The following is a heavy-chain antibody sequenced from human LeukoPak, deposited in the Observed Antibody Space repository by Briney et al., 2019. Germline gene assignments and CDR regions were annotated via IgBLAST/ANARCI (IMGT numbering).Heavy chain of an antibody. CDR3: ATRYYYGSGSYGMDA. D-gene: IGHD3-10*01. Sequence: PSETLSLTCAVSGGSISSGGYSWSWIRQPPGKGLEWIGYIYHSGSTYYNPSLKSRVTISVDRSKNQFSLKLSSVTAADTAVYYCATRYYYGSGSYGMDAWGQGTTVTVSS. J-gene: IGHJ6*02. V-gene: IGHV4-30-2*01. CDR1: GGSISSGGYS. CDR2: IYHSGST.